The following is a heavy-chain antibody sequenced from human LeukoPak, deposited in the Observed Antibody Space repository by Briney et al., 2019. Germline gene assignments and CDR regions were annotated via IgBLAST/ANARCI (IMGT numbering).Heavy chain of an antibody. Sequence: GGSLRLSCAASGFSFSSYAMCWVRQAPGKGREYVSAINTSGGGTYYANSVRGRFTISRDNSKNTLYLQMGSLRAEDMAVYYCARWRGSGNYYDYWGQGTLVTVSS. CDR1: GFSFSSYA. D-gene: IGHD3-10*01. J-gene: IGHJ4*02. V-gene: IGHV3-64*01. CDR3: ARWRGSGNYYDY. CDR2: INTSGGGT.